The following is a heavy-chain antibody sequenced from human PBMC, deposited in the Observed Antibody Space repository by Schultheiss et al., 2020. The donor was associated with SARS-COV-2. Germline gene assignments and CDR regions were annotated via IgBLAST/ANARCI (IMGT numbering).Heavy chain of an antibody. CDR2: IYYSGST. V-gene: IGHV4-59*12. CDR1: GGSISSYY. D-gene: IGHD2/OR15-2a*01. Sequence: SETLSLTCTVSGGSISSYYWSWIRQPPGKGLEWIGYIYYSGSTNYNPSLKSRVTISVDTSKNQFSLKLSSVTAADTAVYYCAKPRSRSMSVASAPVDYWGQGTLVTVSS. J-gene: IGHJ4*02. CDR3: AKPRSRSMSVASAPVDY.